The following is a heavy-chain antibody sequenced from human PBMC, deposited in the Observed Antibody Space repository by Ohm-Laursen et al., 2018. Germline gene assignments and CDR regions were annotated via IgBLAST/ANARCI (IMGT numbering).Heavy chain of an antibody. CDR1: GFTVSSNY. CDR2: IYSGGST. Sequence: GSLRLSCSASGFTVSSNYMSWVRQAPGKGLEWVSVIYSGGSTYYADSVKGRFTISRDNSKNTLYLQMNSLRAEDTAVYYCARDSLKLPYYYYGMDVWGQGTTVTVSS. V-gene: IGHV3-66*01. CDR3: ARDSLKLPYYYYGMDV. J-gene: IGHJ6*02.